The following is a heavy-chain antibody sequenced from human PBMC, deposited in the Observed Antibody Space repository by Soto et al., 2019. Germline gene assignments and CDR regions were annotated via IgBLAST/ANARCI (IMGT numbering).Heavy chain of an antibody. V-gene: IGHV1-69*01. J-gene: IGHJ6*02. CDR1: GGTFSSYA. D-gene: IGHD6-13*01. CDR2: IIPIFGTA. Sequence: QVQLVQSGAEVKKPGSSVKVSCKASGGTFSSYAISWVRQAPGQGLEWMGGIIPIFGTANYAQKFQGRVTITADESTSTAYMELSSLRSEDTAVYYCARDPGGIASAAVYYYYGMDVWGQGTTVTVSS. CDR3: ARDPGGIASAAVYYYYGMDV.